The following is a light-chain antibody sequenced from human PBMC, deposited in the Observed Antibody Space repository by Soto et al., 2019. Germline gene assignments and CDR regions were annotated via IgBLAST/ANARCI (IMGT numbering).Light chain of an antibody. J-gene: IGLJ1*01. CDR2: NDD. V-gene: IGLV1-47*02. CDR3: AAWDDSLSGYV. Sequence: QPVLTQPPSASGTPGQRVTISCSGSSSNIGSDYVYWYQHLPGTAPKLLIYNDDQRPSGVPDRFSGSKSGTSASLAISGLRSEDEADYYCAAWDDSLSGYVFGTGTKVTVL. CDR1: SSNIGSDY.